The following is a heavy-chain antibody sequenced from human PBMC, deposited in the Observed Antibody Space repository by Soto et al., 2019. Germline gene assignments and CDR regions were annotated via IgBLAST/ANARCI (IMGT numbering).Heavy chain of an antibody. CDR1: GGTFSSYA. Sequence: ASVKVSCKASGGTFSSYAISWVRQAPGQGLEWMGGIIPIFGTANYAQKFQGRVTITADESTSTAYMELSSLRSEDTAVYYCARVRDGYNWFDYWGQGTLVTVSS. CDR3: ARVRDGYNWFDY. J-gene: IGHJ4*02. D-gene: IGHD5-12*01. V-gene: IGHV1-69*13. CDR2: IIPIFGTA.